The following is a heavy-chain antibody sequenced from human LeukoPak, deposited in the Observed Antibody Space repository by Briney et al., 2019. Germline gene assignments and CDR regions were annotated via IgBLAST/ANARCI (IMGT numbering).Heavy chain of an antibody. Sequence: GGSLRLSCAASGFTFRSNWMHWVRQAPGKGLVWVSRINNDGSRTSYADSVKGRFTISRDNAKNTLYLEMNSLRAEDTAVYYCAKDKSKRWLQFDYWGQGTLVTVSS. CDR2: INNDGSRT. J-gene: IGHJ4*02. CDR1: GFTFRSNW. D-gene: IGHD5-24*01. V-gene: IGHV3-74*01. CDR3: AKDKSKRWLQFDY.